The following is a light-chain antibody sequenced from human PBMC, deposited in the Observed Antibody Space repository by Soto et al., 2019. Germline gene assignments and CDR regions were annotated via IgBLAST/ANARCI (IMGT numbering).Light chain of an antibody. Sequence: QSALTQPPSASGSPGQSVTISCTGTSSDVGAYNYVSWYQQYPGKAPKLMIYEVSKRPSGVPDRFSGSKSGKTASLTVSGLQPEDEADYCTSYAGSNIRVFGGGTQLTVL. CDR3: TSYAGSNIRV. J-gene: IGLJ3*02. CDR2: EVS. CDR1: SSDVGAYNY. V-gene: IGLV2-8*01.